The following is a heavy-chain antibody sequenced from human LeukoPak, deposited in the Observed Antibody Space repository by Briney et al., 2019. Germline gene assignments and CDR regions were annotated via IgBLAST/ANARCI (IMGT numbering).Heavy chain of an antibody. J-gene: IGHJ4*02. Sequence: GGSLRLSCAASRFTFSSYAMSWVRQAPGKGLEWVSAISGSGGSTYYADSVKGRFTISRDNSKNTLYLQMNSLRAEDTAVYYCAKDLPPRVAGTDDYWGQGTLVTVSS. CDR2: ISGSGGST. V-gene: IGHV3-23*01. D-gene: IGHD6-19*01. CDR3: AKDLPPRVAGTDDY. CDR1: RFTFSSYA.